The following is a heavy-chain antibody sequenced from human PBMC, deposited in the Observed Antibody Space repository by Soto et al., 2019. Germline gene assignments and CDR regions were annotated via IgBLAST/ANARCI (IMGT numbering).Heavy chain of an antibody. CDR2: IKSKTDGGTI. V-gene: IGHV3-15*01. J-gene: IGHJ4*02. D-gene: IGHD1-7*01. Sequence: EVQLVESGGGLVKPGGSLRVSCTTSGFTFTNAWMSWVRQAPGKGLEWVGRIKSKTDGGTIDYAAPVKGTFTISREDSKNTLNLQKNTVQAYNTAVYYWTTTEGLRPPTTNDYWAQGTLVTV. CDR1: GFTFTNAW. CDR3: TTTEGLRPPTTNDY.